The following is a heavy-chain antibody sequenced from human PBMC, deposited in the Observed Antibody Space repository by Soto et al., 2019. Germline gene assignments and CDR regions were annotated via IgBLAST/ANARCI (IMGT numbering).Heavy chain of an antibody. CDR1: GFTFSDYY. CDR2: ISSSGSTI. J-gene: IGHJ4*02. CDR3: ARDADIPDYGDYNDHFDY. Sequence: PGGSLRLSCAASGFTFSDYYMSWIRQAPGKGLEWVSYISSSGSTIYYADSVKGRFTISRDNAKNSLYLQMNSLRAEDTAVYYCARDADIPDYGDYNDHFDYWGQGTLVTVSS. D-gene: IGHD4-17*01. V-gene: IGHV3-11*01.